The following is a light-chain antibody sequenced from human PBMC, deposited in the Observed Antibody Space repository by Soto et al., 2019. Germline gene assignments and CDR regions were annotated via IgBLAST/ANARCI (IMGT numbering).Light chain of an antibody. CDR3: CSYAGSSSVL. J-gene: IGLJ2*01. V-gene: IGLV2-23*01. Sequence: QSALAQPASVSGSPGQSITISCTGTRSDVGGYTLVSWFQQYPGKAPKLMIYEDNKRPLGVSDRFSGSKSGNTASLTISGLQAEDEADYYCCSYAGSSSVLFGGGTQLTVL. CDR1: RSDVGGYTL. CDR2: EDN.